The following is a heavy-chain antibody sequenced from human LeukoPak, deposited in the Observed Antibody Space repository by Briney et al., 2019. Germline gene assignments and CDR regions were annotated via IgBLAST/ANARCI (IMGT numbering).Heavy chain of an antibody. CDR1: GGSISSGGYS. CDR2: IYHSGST. V-gene: IGHV4-30-2*01. CDR3: AREGSSGYYYFFDY. J-gene: IGHJ4*02. Sequence: SQTLSLTCAVSGGSISSGGYSWSWIRQPPGKGLEWIGYIYHSGSTYYNPSLKSRVTISVDRSKNQFSLKLSSVPAADTAVYYCAREGSSGYYYFFDYWGQGTLVTVSS. D-gene: IGHD3-22*01.